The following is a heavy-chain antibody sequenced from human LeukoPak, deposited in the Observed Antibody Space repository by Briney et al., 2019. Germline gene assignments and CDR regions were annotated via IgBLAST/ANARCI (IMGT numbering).Heavy chain of an antibody. CDR2: ISSSGSTI. D-gene: IGHD1-26*01. CDR3: ASAVGATGYYFDY. V-gene: IGHV3-11*04. J-gene: IGHJ4*02. Sequence: GGSLRLSCAASGFTFSDYYMSWIRQAPGKGLEWVSYISSSGSTIYYADSVKGRFTISRDNSKNTLYLQMNSLRAEDTAVYYCASAVGATGYYFDYWGQGTLVTVSS. CDR1: GFTFSDYY.